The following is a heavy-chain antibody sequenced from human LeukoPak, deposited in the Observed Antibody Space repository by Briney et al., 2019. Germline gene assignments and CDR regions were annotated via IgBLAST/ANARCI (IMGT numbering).Heavy chain of an antibody. D-gene: IGHD1-1*01. V-gene: IGHV3-66*01. Sequence: GGSLRLSCAASGFSVITNYMSWVRQAPGEGLEWVSVISRGTNTYYADSVKGRFTISRDSFTNTVYLQMDSLRAEDAAVYFYVKEAPGTTIYYWGQGTLVTVSS. CDR3: VKEAPGTTIYY. J-gene: IGHJ4*02. CDR2: ISRGTNT. CDR1: GFSVITNY.